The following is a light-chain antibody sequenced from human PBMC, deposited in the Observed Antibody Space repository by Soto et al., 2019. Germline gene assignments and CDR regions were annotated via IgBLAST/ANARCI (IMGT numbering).Light chain of an antibody. J-gene: IGLJ2*01. CDR3: SSFTTSSTLVV. CDR1: SSDVGGYNY. CDR2: DVS. Sequence: QSVLTQPASVSGSPGQSITISCTGTSSDVGGYNYVSWYQHHPGKAPKLMIYDVSNRPSGVSNRFSGSKSGNTASLTISGRQAEDDADDYCSSFTTSSTLVVFGGGTKLTVL. V-gene: IGLV2-14*03.